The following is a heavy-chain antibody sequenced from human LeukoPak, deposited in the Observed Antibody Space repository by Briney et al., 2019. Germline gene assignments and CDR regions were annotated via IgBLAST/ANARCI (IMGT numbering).Heavy chain of an antibody. D-gene: IGHD3-22*01. CDR1: GFTFSSYS. V-gene: IGHV3-48*01. CDR3: ARGNAVDYYDSSGYYTDFDY. J-gene: IGHJ4*02. Sequence: GGSLRLSCAASGFTFSSYSMNWVRQAPGKGLEWVSYISSSSSTTYYADSVKGRFTISRDNAKNSLYLQMNSPRAEDTAVYYCARGNAVDYYDSSGYYTDFDYWGQGTLVTVSS. CDR2: ISSSSSTT.